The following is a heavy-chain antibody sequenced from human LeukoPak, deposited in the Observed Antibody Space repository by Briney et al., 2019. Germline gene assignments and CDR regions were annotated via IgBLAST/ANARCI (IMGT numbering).Heavy chain of an antibody. CDR2: IIPIFGTA. Sequence: SVKVSCKASGGTFSSYAISWVRQAPGQGLEWIGGIIPIFGTANYAQKFQGRVTITADESTSTAYMELSSLRSEDTAVYYCARDREYYYDSSANDAFDIWGQVTMVTVSS. J-gene: IGHJ3*02. V-gene: IGHV1-69*13. D-gene: IGHD3-22*01. CDR3: ARDREYYYDSSANDAFDI. CDR1: GGTFSSYA.